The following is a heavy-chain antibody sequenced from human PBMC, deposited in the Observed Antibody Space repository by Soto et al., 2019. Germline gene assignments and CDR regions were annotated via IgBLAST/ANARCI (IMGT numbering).Heavy chain of an antibody. J-gene: IGHJ3*02. D-gene: IGHD3-10*01. Sequence: QVQLVQSGAAVKKPGSSVKVSCKASGGTFSSYTISWVRQAPGQGLEWMGRIIPILGIANYAQKFQGRVTITADKSTSTAYMELSSLRSEDTAVYYCARDAITNDAFDIWGQGTMVTVSS. CDR2: IIPILGIA. CDR1: GGTFSSYT. CDR3: ARDAITNDAFDI. V-gene: IGHV1-69*08.